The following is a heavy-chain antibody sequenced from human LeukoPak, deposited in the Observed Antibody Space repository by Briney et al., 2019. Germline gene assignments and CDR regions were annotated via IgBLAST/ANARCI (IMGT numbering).Heavy chain of an antibody. D-gene: IGHD6-19*01. Sequence: TGGSLRLSCAASEFTFDNYAMSWVRQAPGKGLEWVSVISGSGYYSYYADSVKGRFTVSRDNSKNTLYLQMNSLRAEDTAVYYCARGGGLGYISGWYGGGFGYWGQGTLVTVSS. V-gene: IGHV3-23*01. CDR3: ARGGGLGYISGWYGGGFGY. CDR2: ISGSGYYS. J-gene: IGHJ4*02. CDR1: EFTFDNYA.